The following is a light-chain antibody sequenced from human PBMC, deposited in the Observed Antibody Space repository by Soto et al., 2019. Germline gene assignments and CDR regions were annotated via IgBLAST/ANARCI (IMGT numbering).Light chain of an antibody. CDR2: DVS. CDR3: QQYDDLPIT. V-gene: IGKV1-33*01. Sequence: DIQMTQSPSSLSVSVGDRVTITCQASHDITNFLNWYQQKPGKAPKLLIYDVSKLETGVPSRFSGSGSGTDFTLTISSLQPEDIATYFCQQYDDLPITFGQGTKVDIK. CDR1: HDITNF. J-gene: IGKJ1*01.